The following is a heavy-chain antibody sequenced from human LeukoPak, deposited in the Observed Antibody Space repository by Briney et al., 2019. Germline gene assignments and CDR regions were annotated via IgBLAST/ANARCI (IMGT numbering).Heavy chain of an antibody. CDR3: ARDGMGGYDYFDY. Sequence: PGGSLRLSCAASGFTFSDFYMTWIRQAPGKGLEVVSYTSSSNIDTNYADSVKGRFTVSRDNAKNSLYLQMNSLKAEDTAVYYCARDGMGGYDYFDYWGQGTLVTVSS. CDR1: GFTFSDFY. D-gene: IGHD5-12*01. V-gene: IGHV3-11*05. J-gene: IGHJ4*02. CDR2: TSSSNIDT.